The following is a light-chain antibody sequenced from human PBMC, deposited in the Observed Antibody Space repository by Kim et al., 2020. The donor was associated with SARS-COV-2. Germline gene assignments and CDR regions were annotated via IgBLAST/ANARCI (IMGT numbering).Light chain of an antibody. Sequence: VTISCTRSSGSIASNSEQWYQQRPGSAPTTVIYEDNQRPSGVPDRFSGSIDSSSNSASLTISGLKTEDEADYYCQSYDSSNQDVVFGGGTQLTVL. J-gene: IGLJ2*01. CDR2: EDN. V-gene: IGLV6-57*03. CDR1: SGSIASNS. CDR3: QSYDSSNQDVV.